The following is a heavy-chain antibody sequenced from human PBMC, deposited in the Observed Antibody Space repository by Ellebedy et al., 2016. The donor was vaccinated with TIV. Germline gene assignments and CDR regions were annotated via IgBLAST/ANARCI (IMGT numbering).Heavy chain of an antibody. Sequence: AASVKVSCKASGSTFTDYYLDWVRQAPEEGLEWMGWINPNTGGTTFAQKFQGRVAMTRDTSISTAYMELSRLTSDDTAVYYCARARASPDRVFDIWGQGTLVTVSS. V-gene: IGHV1-2*02. CDR3: ARARASPDRVFDI. CDR2: INPNTGGT. J-gene: IGHJ3*02. D-gene: IGHD1-14*01. CDR1: GSTFTDYY.